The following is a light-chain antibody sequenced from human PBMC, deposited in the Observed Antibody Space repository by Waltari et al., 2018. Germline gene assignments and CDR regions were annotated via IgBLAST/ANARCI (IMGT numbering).Light chain of an antibody. CDR1: HLANKY. CDR2: QDT. CDR3: QVWDSGTVL. Sequence: SYELTQPPSVSVSPGQTASITCSGDHLANKYPYWYQQMPGQSPVLVIYQDTKRPSGIPERFSGSNSGNTATLTISGTQALDEADFYYQVWDSGTVLFGGGTKLTVL. J-gene: IGLJ2*01. V-gene: IGLV3-1*01.